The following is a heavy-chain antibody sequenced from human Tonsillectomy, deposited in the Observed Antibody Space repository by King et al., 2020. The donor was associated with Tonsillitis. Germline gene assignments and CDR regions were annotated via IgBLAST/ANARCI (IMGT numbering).Heavy chain of an antibody. D-gene: IGHD6-19*01. V-gene: IGHV3-30*18. CDR3: AKDARGWLVYYFDY. J-gene: IGHJ4*02. CDR2: ISYDGSNK. Sequence: VQLVESGGGVVQPGRSLRLSCAASGFTFSSYGMHWVRQAPGKGLEWVAVISYDGSNKYYADSVKGRFTISRDNSKNTLYLQMNSLRAEDTAVYYCAKDARGWLVYYFDYWGRGTLVTVSS. CDR1: GFTFSSYG.